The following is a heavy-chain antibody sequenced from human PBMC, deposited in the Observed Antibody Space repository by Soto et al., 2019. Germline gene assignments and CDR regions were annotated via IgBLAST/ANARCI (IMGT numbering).Heavy chain of an antibody. J-gene: IGHJ4*02. CDR1: GASINSDY. Sequence: KTSETLSLTCTVSGASINSDYWTWIRQPPGKGLEWIGNVYYSGSTNYNPSLKSRLTISVDKSKNQFSLKLTSVTAADTAAYYCARDSRGVVTALDYWGQGTTVTVSS. CDR3: ARDSRGVVTALDY. V-gene: IGHV4-59*01. CDR2: VYYSGST. D-gene: IGHD2-21*02.